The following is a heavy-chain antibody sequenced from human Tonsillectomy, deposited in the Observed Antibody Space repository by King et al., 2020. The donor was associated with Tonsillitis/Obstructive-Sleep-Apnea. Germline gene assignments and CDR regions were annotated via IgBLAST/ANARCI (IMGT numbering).Heavy chain of an antibody. V-gene: IGHV3-30*15. D-gene: IGHD2-15*01. CDR1: GFTFTTYT. CDR2: ISYDGSSE. CDR3: ARDCAPYCSGGSCYPYYFDY. J-gene: IGHJ4*02. Sequence: VQLVESGGGVVQPGRSLRLSCAASGFTFTTYTIHWVRQAPGKGLEWVAVISYDGSSEYYADSVKGRFTISRDTSKNTLYLQMSSLRAEDTAVYYCARDCAPYCSGGSCYPYYFDYWGQGTLVTASS.